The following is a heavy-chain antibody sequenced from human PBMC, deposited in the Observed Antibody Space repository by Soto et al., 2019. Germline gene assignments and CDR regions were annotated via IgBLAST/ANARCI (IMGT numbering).Heavy chain of an antibody. D-gene: IGHD4-17*01. CDR3: ARDGDYGDYGWFDP. CDR1: GFTFSSYW. Sequence: EVQLVESGGGLVQPGGSLRLSCAASGFTFSSYWMSWVRQAPGKGLEWVANIKQDGSEKYYVDSVKGRFTISRDNAKNSLYLQMNSLRAEDTAVDYCARDGDYGDYGWFDPWGQGTLVTVSS. J-gene: IGHJ5*02. V-gene: IGHV3-7*03. CDR2: IKQDGSEK.